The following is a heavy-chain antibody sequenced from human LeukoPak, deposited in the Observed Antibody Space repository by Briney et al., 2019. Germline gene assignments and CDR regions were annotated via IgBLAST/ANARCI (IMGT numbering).Heavy chain of an antibody. CDR2: ISSSGSTI. V-gene: IGHV3-11*01. CDR1: GFTFSDYY. J-gene: IGHJ4*02. D-gene: IGHD1-26*01. Sequence: NPGGSLRLSCAASGFTFSDYYMSWIRQAPGKGLEWVSYISSSGSTIYYADSVKGRFTISRDNAKNSLYLQMNSLRAEDTAVYYCARESGSYRALFDYWGQGTLVTVSS. CDR3: ARESGSYRALFDY.